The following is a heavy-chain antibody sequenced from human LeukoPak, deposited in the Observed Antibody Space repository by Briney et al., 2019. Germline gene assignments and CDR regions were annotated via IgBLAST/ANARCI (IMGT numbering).Heavy chain of an antibody. CDR1: GFSFSSYW. J-gene: IGHJ4*02. CDR2: INLDGSDK. Sequence: GGSLRLSCAASGFSFSSYWMTWVRQAPGKGLEWVANINLDGSDKYYVDSVKGRFTISRDNAKNSLYLQMNSLRAEDTAVYYCAREAWHSSGWYRSYYCDYWGQGTLVTVSS. V-gene: IGHV3-7*01. D-gene: IGHD6-19*01. CDR3: AREAWHSSGWYRSYYCDY.